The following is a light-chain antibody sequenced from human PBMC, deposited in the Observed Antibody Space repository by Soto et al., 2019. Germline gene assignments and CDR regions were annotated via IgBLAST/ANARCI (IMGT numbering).Light chain of an antibody. V-gene: IGLV2-11*01. CDR2: DVS. CDR3: CSHAGSFTLV. CDR1: SSDVGGYNY. Sequence: QSALTQPRSVSGSPGQSVTISCTGTSSDVGGYNYVSWYQKYPGKAPRLMIYDVSKRYSGVPDRVSGSKSGNTASLTISWLQAEDEADYYCCSHAGSFTLVFGGGTKLTVL. J-gene: IGLJ2*01.